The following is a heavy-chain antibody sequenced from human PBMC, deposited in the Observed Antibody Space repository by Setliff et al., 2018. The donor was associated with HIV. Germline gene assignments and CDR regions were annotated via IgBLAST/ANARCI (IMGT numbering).Heavy chain of an antibody. J-gene: IGHJ3*02. D-gene: IGHD7-27*01. CDR1: GGTFSTYA. V-gene: IGHV1-69*13. Sequence: SVMVSCKASGGTFSTYATSWVRQAPGQGLEWMGGTIHMFGTANYAQMFQGRVTIIADESTSTTYMELSSLRSEDTAVYYCARLPGDAVSGFDMWGQGTMVTVSS. CDR3: ARLPGDAVSGFDM. CDR2: TIHMFGTA.